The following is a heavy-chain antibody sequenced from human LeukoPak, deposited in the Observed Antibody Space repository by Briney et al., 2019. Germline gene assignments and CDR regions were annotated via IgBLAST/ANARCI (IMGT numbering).Heavy chain of an antibody. CDR2: IWYDGSNK. J-gene: IGHJ5*02. CDR1: GFSFSSYG. Sequence: GGSLRLSCAASGFSFSSYGMHWVRQAPGKGLEWVAVIWYDGSNKYYADSVKGRFTISRDNSKSTLYLQMNSLRAEDTAVYYCARSLERNYYGSGSYYMNNWFDPWGQGTLVTVSS. V-gene: IGHV3-33*01. CDR3: ARSLERNYYGSGSYYMNNWFDP. D-gene: IGHD3-10*01.